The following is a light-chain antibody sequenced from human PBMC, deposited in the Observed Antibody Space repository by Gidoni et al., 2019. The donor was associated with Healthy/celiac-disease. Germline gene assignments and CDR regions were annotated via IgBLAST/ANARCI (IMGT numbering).Light chain of an antibody. CDR2: WAS. V-gene: IGKV4-1*01. J-gene: IGKJ2*01. CDR1: QSVLYSSNNKNY. Sequence: DIVMTQSPDSLAVSLCERATINCKSSQSVLYSSNNKNYLAWYQQKPGQPPKLLIYWASTRESGVPDRFSGSGSGTDFTLTISSLQAEDVAVYYCQQYDSTPLYTFGQGTKLEIK. CDR3: QQYDSTPLYT.